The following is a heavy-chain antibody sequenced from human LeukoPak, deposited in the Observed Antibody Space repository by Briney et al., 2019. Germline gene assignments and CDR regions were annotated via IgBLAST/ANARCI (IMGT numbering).Heavy chain of an antibody. Sequence: GGSLRLSCAASGFTFSSYAMHWVRQAPGKGLEWVAVIWYDGSNKYYADSVKGRFTISRDNSKNTLYLQMNSLRAEDTAVYYCARDMADYTFDYWGQGTLVTVSS. V-gene: IGHV3-33*08. CDR1: GFTFSSYA. D-gene: IGHD5-12*01. CDR3: ARDMADYTFDY. CDR2: IWYDGSNK. J-gene: IGHJ4*02.